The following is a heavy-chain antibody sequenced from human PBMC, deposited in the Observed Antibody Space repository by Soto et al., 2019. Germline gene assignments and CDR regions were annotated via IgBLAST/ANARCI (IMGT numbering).Heavy chain of an antibody. CDR2: IYYSGRT. D-gene: IGHD2-2*02. CDR1: GGSISSYY. V-gene: IGHV4-59*01. CDR3: ARGYCSSTICYIWDNWFDP. Sequence: QVQLQESGPGLVKPSETLSLTCTVCGGSISSYYWSWIRQPPGKGLEWIGYIYYSGRTNYNPSLKSRVTISVDTSKNQFSLKLSSVTAADTAVYYCARGYCSSTICYIWDNWFDPWGQGTLVTVSS. J-gene: IGHJ5*02.